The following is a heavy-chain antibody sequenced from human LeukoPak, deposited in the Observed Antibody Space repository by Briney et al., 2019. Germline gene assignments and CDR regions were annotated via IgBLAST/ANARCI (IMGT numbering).Heavy chain of an antibody. CDR1: GFTVSSNY. CDR2: IYGGGST. CDR3: ARGNWNYPFDY. Sequence: GGSLRLSCGASGFTVSSNYMSWVRQAPGKGLEWVSVIYGGGSTYYADSVKGRFTISRDNSKNTLYLQMNSLRAEDTGVYYCARGNWNYPFDYWGQGTLVTVSS. V-gene: IGHV3-53*01. J-gene: IGHJ4*02. D-gene: IGHD1-7*01.